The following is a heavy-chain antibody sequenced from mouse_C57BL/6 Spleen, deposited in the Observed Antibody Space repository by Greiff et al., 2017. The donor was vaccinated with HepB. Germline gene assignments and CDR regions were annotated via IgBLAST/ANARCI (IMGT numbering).Heavy chain of an antibody. CDR1: GYAFSSYW. Sequence: QVQLQQSGAELVKPGASVKISCKASGYAFSSYWMNWVKQRPGKGLEWIGQIYPGDGDTNYNGKFKGKATLTADKSSSTAYMQLSSLTSEDSAVYFCARGYDYPAWFAYWGQGTLVTVSA. CDR2: IYPGDGDT. CDR3: ARGYDYPAWFAY. V-gene: IGHV1-80*01. J-gene: IGHJ3*01. D-gene: IGHD2-4*01.